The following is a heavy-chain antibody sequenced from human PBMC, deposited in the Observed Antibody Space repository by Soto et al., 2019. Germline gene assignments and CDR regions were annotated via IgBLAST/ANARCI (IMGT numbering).Heavy chain of an antibody. CDR3: AIPQPRYCTNGVCYGDYYYYYGMDV. CDR2: INPNSGGT. J-gene: IGHJ6*02. D-gene: IGHD2-8*01. V-gene: IGHV1-2*02. CDR1: GYTFTGYY. Sequence: ASVKVSCKASGYTFTGYYMHWVRQAPGQGLEWMGWINPNSGGTIYAQKFQGRVTMTRDTSISTAYMELSRLRSDDTAVYYCAIPQPRYCTNGVCYGDYYYYYGMDVWGQGTTVTVSS.